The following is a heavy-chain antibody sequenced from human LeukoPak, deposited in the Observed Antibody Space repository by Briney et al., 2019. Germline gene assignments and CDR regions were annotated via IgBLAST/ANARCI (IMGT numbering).Heavy chain of an antibody. V-gene: IGHV4-30-2*01. J-gene: IGHJ5*02. CDR3: ARISAEDWFDP. Sequence: SETLSLTCAVSGGSISSGGYSWSWIRQPPGKGLEWIGYIYHSGSTYYNPSLKGRVTISVDRSKNQFSLKLSSVTAADTAVYYCARISAEDWFDPWGQGTLVTVSP. D-gene: IGHD3-16*02. CDR1: GGSISSGGYS. CDR2: IYHSGST.